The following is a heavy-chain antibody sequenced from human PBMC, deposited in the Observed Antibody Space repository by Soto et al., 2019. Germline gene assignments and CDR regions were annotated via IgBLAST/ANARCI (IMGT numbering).Heavy chain of an antibody. CDR3: ARILAGAFSSHYGMDV. CDR2: ISAYNGNT. J-gene: IGHJ6*02. D-gene: IGHD1-26*01. CDR1: GYTFTSYG. V-gene: IGHV1-18*01. Sequence: QVQLVQSGAEVKKPGASVKVSCKASGYTFTSYGISWVRQAPGQGLEWMGWISAYNGNTNYAQKLQGRVTMTTDTSTSTAYMELRSLRSDDTDVYYCARILAGAFSSHYGMDVWGQGTTVTVSS.